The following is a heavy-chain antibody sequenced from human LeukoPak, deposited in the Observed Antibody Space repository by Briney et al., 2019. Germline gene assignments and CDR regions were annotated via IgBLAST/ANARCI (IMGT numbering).Heavy chain of an antibody. D-gene: IGHD5-18*01. Sequence: PGGSLRLSCAASGFTFSSYGMHWVRQAPGKGLEWVAFIRYDGTNKYYADSVKGRFTISRDNSKNTLYLQMNSLRAEDTAVYYCAEDLRYGRDFDYWGQGTLVTVSS. V-gene: IGHV3-30*02. CDR1: GFTFSSYG. J-gene: IGHJ4*02. CDR3: AEDLRYGRDFDY. CDR2: IRYDGTNK.